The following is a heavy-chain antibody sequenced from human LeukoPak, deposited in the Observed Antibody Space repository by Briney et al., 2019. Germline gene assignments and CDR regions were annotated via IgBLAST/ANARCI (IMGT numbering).Heavy chain of an antibody. V-gene: IGHV1-2*02. D-gene: IGHD6-6*01. J-gene: IGHJ4*02. CDR3: ARDQQLGRGLYFDY. Sequence: ASVKVSCKASGYTFTGYYMHWVRQAPGQGLEWMGWINPNSGGTNYAQKFQGRVTMTRDTPISTAYMELSRLRSDDTAVYYCARDQQLGRGLYFDYWGQGTLVTVSS. CDR1: GYTFTGYY. CDR2: INPNSGGT.